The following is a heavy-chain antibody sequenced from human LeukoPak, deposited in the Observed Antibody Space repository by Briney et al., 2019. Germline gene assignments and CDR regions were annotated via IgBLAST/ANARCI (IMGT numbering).Heavy chain of an antibody. D-gene: IGHD6-19*01. J-gene: IGHJ4*02. Sequence: ASVKVSCKASGYTFTSYDINWVRQATGQGLEWMGWMNPNSGNTGYAQKFQGRVTTTRNTSISTAYMELSSLRSEDTAVYYCARFPAVASKTLDYWGQGTLVTVSS. V-gene: IGHV1-8*01. CDR1: GYTFTSYD. CDR2: MNPNSGNT. CDR3: ARFPAVASKTLDY.